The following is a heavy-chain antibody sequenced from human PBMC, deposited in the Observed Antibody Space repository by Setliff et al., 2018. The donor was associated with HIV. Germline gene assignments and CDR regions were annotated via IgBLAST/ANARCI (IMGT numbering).Heavy chain of an antibody. CDR1: GYTFTSYY. J-gene: IGHJ4*02. V-gene: IGHV1-46*01. D-gene: IGHD3-16*01. Sequence: GASVKVSCKASGYTFTSYYMHWVRQAPGQGLEWMGIINPSDGSTIFAQQFQGRLNMPRDTSTSTVYLELSSLRSEDTAVYYCARAVASKNVRGEYYFDYWGQGTLVTVSS. CDR2: INPSDGST. CDR3: ARAVASKNVRGEYYFDY.